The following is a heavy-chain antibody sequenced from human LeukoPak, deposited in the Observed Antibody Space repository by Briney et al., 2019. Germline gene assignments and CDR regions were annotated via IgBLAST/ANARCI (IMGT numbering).Heavy chain of an antibody. CDR2: IYYSGST. V-gene: IGHV4-59*01. J-gene: IGHJ4*02. Sequence: SETLSLTCTVSGGSISSYYWSWIRQPPGKGLEWIGYIYYSGSTNYNPSLKSRVTISVDTSKNQFSLKLSSVTAADAAVYYCARGIAVADFDYWGQGTLVTVSS. D-gene: IGHD6-19*01. CDR1: GGSISSYY. CDR3: ARGIAVADFDY.